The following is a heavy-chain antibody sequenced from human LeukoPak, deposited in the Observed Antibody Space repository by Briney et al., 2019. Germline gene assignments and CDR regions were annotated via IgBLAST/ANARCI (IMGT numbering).Heavy chain of an antibody. D-gene: IGHD2-15*01. V-gene: IGHV1-2*02. CDR2: INPNSGGT. Sequence: ASVKVSCKASGYTFTGYCMHWVRQAPGQGLEWMGWINPNSGGTNFAQKFQGRVTMTRDTSISTAYMELSRLRSDDTAVYYCARGYCSGGSCYEFDYWGQGTLVTVSS. J-gene: IGHJ4*02. CDR3: ARGYCSGGSCYEFDY. CDR1: GYTFTGYC.